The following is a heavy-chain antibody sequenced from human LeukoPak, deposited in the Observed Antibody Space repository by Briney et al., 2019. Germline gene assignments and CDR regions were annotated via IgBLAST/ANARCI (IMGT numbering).Heavy chain of an antibody. J-gene: IGHJ4*02. D-gene: IGHD2-2*01. V-gene: IGHV3-20*04. CDR3: ARNRYCSSTSCHFFDY. CDR2: INWNGGST. Sequence: TGGSLRLSCAASGFTFDDYGMSWVRQAPGKGREWVSGINWNGGSTGYADSVKGRFTISRDNAKNSLYLQMNSLRAEDTALYYCARNRYCSSTSCHFFDYWGQGTLVTVSS. CDR1: GFTFDDYG.